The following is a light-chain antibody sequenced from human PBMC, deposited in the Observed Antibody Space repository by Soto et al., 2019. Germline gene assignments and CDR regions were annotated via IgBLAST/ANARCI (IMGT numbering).Light chain of an antibody. CDR3: QQYNNWPPAIT. Sequence: VMTQAPATLSVSPGERATLSCRASQTINNNVAWYQLKDGQVPRLLIYGASTRATGIPARFSGSGSGTEFTLTISSLQSEDFAVYYCQQYNNWPPAITFGQGTRLEIK. CDR1: QTINNN. J-gene: IGKJ5*01. CDR2: GAS. V-gene: IGKV3-15*01.